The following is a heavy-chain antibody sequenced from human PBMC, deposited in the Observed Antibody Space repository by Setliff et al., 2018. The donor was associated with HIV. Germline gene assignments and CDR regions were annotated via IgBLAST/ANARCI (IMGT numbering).Heavy chain of an antibody. D-gene: IGHD6-19*01. J-gene: IGHJ4*02. CDR3: AREATPRHSSGWVYFDY. Sequence: GGSLRLSCAASGFTFSSYAMHWVRQAPGKGLEWVAVISYDGSNKYYADSVKGRLTISRDNSKNTLYPQMNSLRAEDTAVYCCAREATPRHSSGWVYFDYWGQGMMVTVSS. V-gene: IGHV3-30*04. CDR1: GFTFSSYA. CDR2: ISYDGSNK.